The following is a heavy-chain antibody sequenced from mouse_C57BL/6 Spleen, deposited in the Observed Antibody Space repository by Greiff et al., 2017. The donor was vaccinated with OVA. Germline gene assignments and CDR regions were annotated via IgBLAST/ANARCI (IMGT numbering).Heavy chain of an antibody. V-gene: IGHV1-54*01. CDR3: AGGGLLYPLFDY. D-gene: IGHD2-12*01. Sequence: QVQLQQSGAELVRPGTSVKVSCKASGYAFTNYLIEWVKQRPGQGLEWIGVINPGSGGTNYNEKFKGKATMTADKSSSTAYMQLSSLTSEDSAVYICAGGGLLYPLFDYWGQGTTLTVSS. CDR1: GYAFTNYL. CDR2: INPGSGGT. J-gene: IGHJ2*01.